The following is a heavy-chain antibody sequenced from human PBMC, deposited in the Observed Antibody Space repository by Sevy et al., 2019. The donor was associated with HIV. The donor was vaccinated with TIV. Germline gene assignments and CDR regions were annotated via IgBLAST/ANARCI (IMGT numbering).Heavy chain of an antibody. CDR3: AREGGYSDQGMDV. D-gene: IGHD5-12*01. CDR2: ISGSSTTI. J-gene: IGHJ6*02. Sequence: GGSLRLSCAASGFTFSSYSMNWARQAPGKGLEWASYISGSSTTIYYADSVKGRFTISRDNAKNSLYLQMNSLRAEETAVYYCAREGGYSDQGMDVWGQGTTVTVSS. CDR1: GFTFSSYS. V-gene: IGHV3-48*01.